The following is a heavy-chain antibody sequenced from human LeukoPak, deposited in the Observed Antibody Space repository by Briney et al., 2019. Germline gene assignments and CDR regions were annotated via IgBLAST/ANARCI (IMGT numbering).Heavy chain of an antibody. CDR3: ASARWDY. V-gene: IGHV4-4*02. CDR1: GDSIITNHW. CDR2: IYHSGNT. J-gene: IGHJ4*02. Sequence: SGTLSLTCAVSGDSIITNHWWSWVRQPPGKGLEWLGEIYHSGNTNYNPSLKSRVIVSVDRSKNQFSLNLNSVTAADTAVYYCASARWDYWGQGILVTVSS. D-gene: IGHD5-24*01.